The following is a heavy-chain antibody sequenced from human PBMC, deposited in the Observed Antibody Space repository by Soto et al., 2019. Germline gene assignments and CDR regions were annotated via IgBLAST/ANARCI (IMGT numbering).Heavy chain of an antibody. V-gene: IGHV4-61*08. CDR1: GGSVSSGAYY. CDR2: FYYNGIT. Sequence: SETLSITCTVSGGSVSSGAYYWNWVRQPPGKGLEWIGYFYYNGITNYNPSLKSRVTISVDSSKNQFSLNLNSVTSADTAVYYCARWFDPWGQGTLVTVSS. J-gene: IGHJ5*01. CDR3: ARWFDP.